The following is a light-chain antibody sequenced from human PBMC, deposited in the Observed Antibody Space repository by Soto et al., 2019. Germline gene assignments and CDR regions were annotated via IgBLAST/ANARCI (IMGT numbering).Light chain of an antibody. J-gene: IGKJ2*01. V-gene: IGKV1-39*01. CDR2: AAS. CDR1: QSISNY. CDR3: QQSYSTPDT. Sequence: DIQMTQSPSSLSASVGDRVTITCRASQSISNYLNWYQQKPGKAPKLLIYAASRLQSGVPSRFSGSGSGTDFTLTISSLQPEDFATYYCQQSYSTPDTFGQGTKLEIK.